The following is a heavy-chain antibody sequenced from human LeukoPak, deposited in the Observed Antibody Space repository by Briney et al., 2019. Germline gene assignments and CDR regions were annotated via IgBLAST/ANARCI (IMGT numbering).Heavy chain of an antibody. CDR3: AKVGAAGTAYYFDY. Sequence: PGGSLRLSCAASGFTFSSYGMHWVRQAPGKGLEWVAFIRYDGSNKYYADSVKGRFIISRDNSKNTLYLQMNSLRAEDTAVYYCAKVGAAGTAYYFDYWGQGTLVTVSS. CDR1: GFTFSSYG. D-gene: IGHD6-13*01. V-gene: IGHV3-30*02. CDR2: IRYDGSNK. J-gene: IGHJ4*02.